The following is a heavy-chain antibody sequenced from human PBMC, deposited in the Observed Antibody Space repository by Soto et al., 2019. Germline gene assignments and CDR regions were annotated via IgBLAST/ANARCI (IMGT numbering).Heavy chain of an antibody. J-gene: IGHJ1*01. CDR3: ASQMVVAAKTEYFQH. D-gene: IGHD2-15*01. V-gene: IGHV1-69*02. CDR2: ILPILGIA. Sequence: QVQLVQSGAEVKKPGSSVQVSCKASVGTFSSYTISWVRQAPGQGLEWMGRILPILGIANYAQKFQGRVTINADKSTSTAYMELSSLRSEDTAVYDCASQMVVAAKTEYFQHWGQGTLVTVAS. CDR1: VGTFSSYT.